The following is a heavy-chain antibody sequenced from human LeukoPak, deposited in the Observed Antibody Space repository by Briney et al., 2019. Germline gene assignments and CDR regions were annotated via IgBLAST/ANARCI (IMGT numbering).Heavy chain of an antibody. Sequence: GGSLRLSCAASGITFSNYFMSWVRQAPGKGLEWVSAIGPSGGNTYYADSVKGRFNISRDNSKNTLYLQMTSLRAEETAVYYCAKDSKKSYYGSGSHYDYWGQGTLVTVSS. CDR1: GITFSNYF. J-gene: IGHJ4*02. V-gene: IGHV3-23*01. CDR3: AKDSKKSYYGSGSHYDY. CDR2: IGPSGGNT. D-gene: IGHD3-10*01.